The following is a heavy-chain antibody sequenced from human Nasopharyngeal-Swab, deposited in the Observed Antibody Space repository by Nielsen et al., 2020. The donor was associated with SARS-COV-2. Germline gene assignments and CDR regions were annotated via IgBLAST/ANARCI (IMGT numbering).Heavy chain of an antibody. V-gene: IGHV1-2*06. D-gene: IGHD2-21*02. J-gene: IGHJ2*01. CDR1: GYTFIDNY. CDR2: INPNTGGP. Sequence: ASVKVSCKASGYTFIDNYIHWVRQAPGQGLEWMGRINPNTGGPNYTQKLQGRVTMTLDASISTAYMELSSLRSDDTAVYYCARKRRAAYCGGDCYGKSYFDLWGRGTLVTVSS. CDR3: ARKRRAAYCGGDCYGKSYFDL.